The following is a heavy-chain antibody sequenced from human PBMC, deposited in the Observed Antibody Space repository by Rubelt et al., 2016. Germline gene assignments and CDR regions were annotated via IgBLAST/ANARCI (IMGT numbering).Heavy chain of an antibody. CDR3: ARRVVARVAMGADEWLDA. V-gene: IGHV4-59*08. CDR2: IYDTGRT. J-gene: IGHJ5*02. Sequence: QVQLQESGPGLVKPSETLSLTCTVSGDSISTYSWNWLRQSPGKGLAWIGRIYDTGRTNYNPSLKIRLTISVDRSKNQLSLEWRSVRAGEPGIGCWARRVVARVAMGADEWLDAWGQGTLVTV. CDR1: GDSISTYS. D-gene: IGHD2-15*01.